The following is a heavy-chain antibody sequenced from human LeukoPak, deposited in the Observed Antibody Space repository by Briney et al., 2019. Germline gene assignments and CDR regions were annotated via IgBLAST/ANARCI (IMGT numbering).Heavy chain of an antibody. CDR1: GGTFSSYT. Sequence: SVKVSCKASGGTFSSYTISWVRQAPGQGLEWMGRIIPILGIANYAQKFQGRVTITSDESTSTAYMELSSLRSEDTAVYYCARDWGVGGYSYGNVFDIWGQGTMVTVSS. CDR3: ARDWGVGGYSYGNVFDI. D-gene: IGHD5-18*01. CDR2: IIPILGIA. J-gene: IGHJ3*02. V-gene: IGHV1-69*04.